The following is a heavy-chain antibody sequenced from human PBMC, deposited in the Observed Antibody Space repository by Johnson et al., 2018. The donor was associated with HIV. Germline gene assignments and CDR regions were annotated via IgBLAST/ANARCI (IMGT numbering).Heavy chain of an antibody. Sequence: QVQLVESGGGVVQPGGSLRLSCAASGFTFSSYGMHWVRQAPGKGLEWVAFIRYDGRNKYYADSVKGRFTISRDNSKNTLYQQMNSLRVEDTPVSSCASGVPLSGSDECCFDVWGQGTMVTVSS. J-gene: IGHJ3*01. D-gene: IGHD1-26*01. CDR3: ASGVPLSGSDECCFDV. V-gene: IGHV3-30*02. CDR2: IRYDGRNK. CDR1: GFTFSSYG.